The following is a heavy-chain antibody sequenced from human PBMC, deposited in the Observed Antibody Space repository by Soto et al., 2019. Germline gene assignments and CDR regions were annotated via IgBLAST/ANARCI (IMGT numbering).Heavy chain of an antibody. D-gene: IGHD6-13*01. CDR1: GGSFSGYY. Sequence: PSETLSLTCAVYGGSFSGYYWSWIRQPPGKGLEWIGEINHSGSTNYNPSLKSRVTISVDTSKNQFSLKLSSVTAADTAVYYCARGIGYSSSWRSYYYYYYMDVWGKGTTVT. J-gene: IGHJ6*03. CDR2: INHSGST. CDR3: ARGIGYSSSWRSYYYYYYMDV. V-gene: IGHV4-34*01.